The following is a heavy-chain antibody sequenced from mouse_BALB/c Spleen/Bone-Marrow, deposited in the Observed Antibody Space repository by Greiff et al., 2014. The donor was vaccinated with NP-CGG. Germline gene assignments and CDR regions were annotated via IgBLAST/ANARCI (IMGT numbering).Heavy chain of an antibody. CDR1: GFTFSSYG. CDR2: ISSGGRYT. J-gene: IGHJ1*01. CDR3: ARNYYGSCHFDV. D-gene: IGHD1-2*01. V-gene: IGHV5-6*02. Sequence: DVMLVESGGDLVKPGGSLKLSCAASGFTFSSYGMSWVRQTPDKRLEWVATISSGGRYTYYPDSVKGRFTISRDNAKNTPYLQMSSLKSEDTAMYYCARNYYGSCHFDVWGAGTTVTVSS.